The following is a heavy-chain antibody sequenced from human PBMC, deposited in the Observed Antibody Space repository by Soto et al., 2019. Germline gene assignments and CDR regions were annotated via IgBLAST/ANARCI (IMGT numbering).Heavy chain of an antibody. CDR1: GFTFSIYG. V-gene: IGHV3-33*01. CDR3: ARGYGYSYGRGDY. Sequence: GGSLRLSCAASGFTFSIYGMHWVRQAPGKGLEWVAVIWYDGSNKYYEDSVKGRFTISRDNSKNTLYLQMNSLRAEDTAVYYCARGYGYSYGRGDYWGQGTLVTVSS. D-gene: IGHD5-18*01. CDR2: IWYDGSNK. J-gene: IGHJ4*02.